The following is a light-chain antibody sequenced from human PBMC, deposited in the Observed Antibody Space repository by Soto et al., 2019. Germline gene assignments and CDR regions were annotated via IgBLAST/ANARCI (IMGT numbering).Light chain of an antibody. CDR3: QQYNNWPRT. V-gene: IGKV3-15*01. J-gene: IGKJ1*01. CDR1: QSVSGN. Sequence: EIVMTQSPTTLSVSPGERATLSCRASQSVSGNLAWYQQKPGQAPRLLIYGASTRATGIPARFSGSGSGTEFTLTISSLQSEDFAVYYCQQYNNWPRTFGQGTKVEIK. CDR2: GAS.